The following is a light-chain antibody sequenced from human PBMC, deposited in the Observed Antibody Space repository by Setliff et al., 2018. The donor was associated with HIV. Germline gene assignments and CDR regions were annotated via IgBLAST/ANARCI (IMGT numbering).Light chain of an antibody. Sequence: QSALTQPPSASGSPGQSVTISCTGTSSDVGAYYSVSWYQQHPGKAPKLIIYEVSKRPSGVPDRFSGSESGNTASLTVSGLQTEDEADYYCSSYAGSNNDVFGTGTKV. CDR1: SSDVGAYYS. J-gene: IGLJ1*01. CDR3: SSYAGSNNDV. CDR2: EVS. V-gene: IGLV2-8*01.